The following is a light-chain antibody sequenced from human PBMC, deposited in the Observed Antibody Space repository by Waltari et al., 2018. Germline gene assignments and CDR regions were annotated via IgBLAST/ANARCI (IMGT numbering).Light chain of an antibody. CDR1: QTLLTW. CDR2: KAS. CDR3: QQYHDYST. J-gene: IGKJ2*01. V-gene: IGKV1-5*03. Sequence: DTQVTQSPSTLSASVGDSVTIPCRASQTLLTWMAWYQQKPGKAPKLLIYKASRLESGVPSRFSGTASGTEFTLTISSLQPDDSATYYCQQYHDYSTFGQGTKLEIK.